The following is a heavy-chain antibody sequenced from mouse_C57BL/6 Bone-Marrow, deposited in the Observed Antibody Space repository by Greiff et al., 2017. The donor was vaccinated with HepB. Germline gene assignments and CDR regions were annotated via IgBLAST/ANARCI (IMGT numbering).Heavy chain of an antibody. D-gene: IGHD1-1*01. V-gene: IGHV5-12*01. CDR1: GFTFSDYY. Sequence: EVKLMESGGGLVQPGGSLKLSCAASGFTFSDYYMYWVRQTPEKRLEWVAYISNGGGSTYYPDTVKGRFTISRDNAKNTLYLQMSRLKSEDTAMYYCARLPYGSSLYAMDYWGQGTSVTVSS. CDR2: ISNGGGST. J-gene: IGHJ4*01. CDR3: ARLPYGSSLYAMDY.